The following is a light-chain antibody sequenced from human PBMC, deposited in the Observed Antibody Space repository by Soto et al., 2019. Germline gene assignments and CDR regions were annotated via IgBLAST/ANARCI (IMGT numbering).Light chain of an antibody. CDR2: GAS. J-gene: IGKJ3*01. CDR3: QQYGSSPFT. V-gene: IGKV3-20*01. CDR1: QRVSSPS. Sequence: EVVLTQSPVTRSLSPGERATLSGRASQRVSSPSLPWYQQKPGQPPRLLIYGASSRATDIPDRFIGSGSGTEFTLTIARLAPEDFAMYYCQQYGSSPFTFGPGTKVDI.